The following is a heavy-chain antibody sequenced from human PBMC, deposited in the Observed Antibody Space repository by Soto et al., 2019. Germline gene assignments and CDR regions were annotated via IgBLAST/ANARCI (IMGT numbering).Heavy chain of an antibody. CDR3: AKLPPRSQQLLRYYYAN. Sequence: HGESLRISCRTSGCSFTNYWLAWVRQMLGKGLEWMGIIYPDDSDTRYSPAFQGQVPISSDLSISHAYLQMSSLKASDTAIYYCAKLPPRSQQLLRYYYANWGQRTLVTGSS. D-gene: IGHD3-22*01. V-gene: IGHV5-51*01. J-gene: IGHJ4*02. CDR2: IYPDDSDT. CDR1: GCSFTNYW.